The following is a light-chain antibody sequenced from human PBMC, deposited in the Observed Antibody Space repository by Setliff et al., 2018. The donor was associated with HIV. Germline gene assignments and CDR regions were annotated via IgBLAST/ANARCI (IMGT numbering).Light chain of an antibody. Sequence: ALTQPASVSGSPGQSITISCTGTSNDVGRYDLVSWYQQHPARAPKLIIYQATRRPSGVSNRFSGSKSGNVASLTISGLQAEDEADYYCCSNTGSKTFVFGTGTKVTVL. CDR1: SNDVGRYDL. CDR2: QAT. J-gene: IGLJ1*01. CDR3: CSNTGSKTFV. V-gene: IGLV2-23*01.